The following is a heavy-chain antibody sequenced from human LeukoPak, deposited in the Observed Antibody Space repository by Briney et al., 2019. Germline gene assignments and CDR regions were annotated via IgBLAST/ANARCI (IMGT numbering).Heavy chain of an antibody. CDR2: IYHSGST. CDR3: ARDAPEGDGDY. D-gene: IGHD2-21*01. CDR1: GGSISSGGYY. V-gene: IGHV4-30-2*01. J-gene: IGHJ4*02. Sequence: SETLSLTCTVSGGSISSGGYYWSWIRQPPGKGLEWIGYIYHSGSTYYNPSLKSRVTISVDRSKNQFSLKLSSVTAADTAVYYCARDAPEGDGDYWGQGTLVTVSS.